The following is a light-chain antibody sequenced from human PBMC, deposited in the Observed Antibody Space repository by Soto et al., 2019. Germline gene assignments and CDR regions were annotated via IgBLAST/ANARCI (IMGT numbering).Light chain of an antibody. CDR2: AAS. Sequence: DIQMTQSPSSLSASVGDRVTITCRASRSISSYLNWYQQKPGKAPKLLIYAASSLQSGVPSRFSGSGSGTDFTLTISSLQPEDFATYYCQQSYRTPLTFGQGTKLEIK. V-gene: IGKV1-39*01. CDR3: QQSYRTPLT. CDR1: RSISSY. J-gene: IGKJ2*01.